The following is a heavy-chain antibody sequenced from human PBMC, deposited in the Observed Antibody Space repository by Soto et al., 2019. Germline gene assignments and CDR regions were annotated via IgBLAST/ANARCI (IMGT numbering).Heavy chain of an antibody. CDR1: GYTFTSYG. Sequence: GASVKVSCKASGYTFTSYGISWVRQAPGQGLEWMGWISAYNGNTNYAQKLQGRATMTTDTSTSTAYMELRSLRSDDTAVYYCARGVSGWYLSFSGYFDYWGQGTLVTVSS. D-gene: IGHD6-19*01. CDR3: ARGVSGWYLSFSGYFDY. V-gene: IGHV1-18*01. J-gene: IGHJ4*02. CDR2: ISAYNGNT.